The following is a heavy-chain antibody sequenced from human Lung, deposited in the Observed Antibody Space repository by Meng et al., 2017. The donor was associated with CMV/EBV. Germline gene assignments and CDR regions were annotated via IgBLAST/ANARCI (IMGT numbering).Heavy chain of an antibody. CDR3: ARGSSSWYPKYYFDY. Sequence: LXCAVYGGSFSGYYWSWIRQPPGKGLEWIGEINHSGSTNYNPSLKSRVTISVDTSKNQFSLKLSSVTAADTAVYYCARGSSSWYPKYYFDYWGQGNXVNGAS. CDR2: INHSGST. D-gene: IGHD6-13*01. CDR1: GGSFSGYY. J-gene: IGHJ4*02. V-gene: IGHV4-34*01.